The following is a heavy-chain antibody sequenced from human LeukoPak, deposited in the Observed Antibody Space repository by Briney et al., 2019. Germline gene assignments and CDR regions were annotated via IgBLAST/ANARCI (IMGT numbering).Heavy chain of an antibody. CDR3: TASGITSDAFDI. D-gene: IGHD3-16*01. Sequence: GGSLRLSCAVSGFPFSTSIIHWVRQASGKGLEWVGCTRTKASNYATTYAASVSGRFTISRDESKNTAYLEMNVLKIEDTAIYYCTASGITSDAFDIWGQGTMVTVSS. CDR1: GFPFSTSI. J-gene: IGHJ3*02. V-gene: IGHV3-73*01. CDR2: TRTKASNYAT.